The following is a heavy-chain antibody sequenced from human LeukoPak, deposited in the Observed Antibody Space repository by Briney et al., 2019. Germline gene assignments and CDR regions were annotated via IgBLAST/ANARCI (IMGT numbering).Heavy chain of an antibody. CDR1: GGSLTSYY. V-gene: IGHV4-39*01. CDR3: ARLSAYNFPDY. CDR2: IYYNGGT. Sequence: SETLSLTCTVSGGSLTSYYWGWIRQPPGKGLEWVGSIYYNGGTHNNPSLKSRVTISVDTSKSQFSLKLSSVTAADTAVYYCARLSAYNFPDYWGQGTLVTVSS. D-gene: IGHD5-24*01. J-gene: IGHJ4*02.